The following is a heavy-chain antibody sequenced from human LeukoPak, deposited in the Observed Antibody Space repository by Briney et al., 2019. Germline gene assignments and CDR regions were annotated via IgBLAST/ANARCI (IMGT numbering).Heavy chain of an antibody. J-gene: IGHJ3*02. V-gene: IGHV4-39*07. CDR2: IYFSGST. D-gene: IGHD4-17*01. Sequence: PSETLSLTCTVSGGSISSGSYYWGWIRQPPGKGLEWIGSIYFSGSTYYNPSLKSRVTISIDTSKNQFSLYLSSVTAADTAVYYCARDLGYGDYDGFDIWGQGTMVTVSS. CDR1: GGSISSGSYY. CDR3: ARDLGYGDYDGFDI.